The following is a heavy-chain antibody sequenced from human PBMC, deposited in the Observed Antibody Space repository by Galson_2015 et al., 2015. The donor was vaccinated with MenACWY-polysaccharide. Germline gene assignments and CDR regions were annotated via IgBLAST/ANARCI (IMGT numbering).Heavy chain of an antibody. V-gene: IGHV3-23*01. D-gene: IGHD5-18*01. CDR1: GFTFSSNA. CDR3: AISRGFSCGWKYFDY. J-gene: IGHJ4*02. CDR2: ISGTGDSI. Sequence: SLRLSCATSGFTFSSNAMSWVRQAPGKGLEWVSAISGTGDSIRYADSVKGRFTISRDASKNTLYLQMSSLRAEDTALYYCAISRGFSCGWKYFDYWGQGTLVTVSA.